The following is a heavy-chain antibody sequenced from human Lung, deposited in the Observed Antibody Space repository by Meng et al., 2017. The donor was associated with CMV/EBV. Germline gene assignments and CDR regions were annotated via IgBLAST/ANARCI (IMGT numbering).Heavy chain of an antibody. D-gene: IGHD3-22*01. CDR3: ARDPITMIVFKLSDAGAFDI. CDR1: GGSISSSSYY. V-gene: IGHV4-39*06. J-gene: IGHJ3*02. Sequence: SETLSLTCTVSGGSISSSSYYWGWIRQPPGKGLEWIGSIYYSGSTYYNPSLKSRVTISVDTSKNQFALKLSSVTAADTAVYYCARDPITMIVFKLSDAGAFDIWGQGTMVTVSS. CDR2: IYYSGST.